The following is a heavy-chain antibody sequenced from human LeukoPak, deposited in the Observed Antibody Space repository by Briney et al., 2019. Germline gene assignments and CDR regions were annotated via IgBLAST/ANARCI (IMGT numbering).Heavy chain of an antibody. V-gene: IGHV4-38-2*02. Sequence: SETLSLTCTVSGGSISSGYYWGWIRQPPGKGLEWIGSIHHTGTTYYNPSLKGRVTISEDTSKKQCSLRLTSVTVADTAVYYCATGGSSGWSNPWGQGTLVTVSS. D-gene: IGHD3-22*01. CDR3: ATGGSSGWSNP. CDR2: IHHTGTT. J-gene: IGHJ5*02. CDR1: GGSISSGYY.